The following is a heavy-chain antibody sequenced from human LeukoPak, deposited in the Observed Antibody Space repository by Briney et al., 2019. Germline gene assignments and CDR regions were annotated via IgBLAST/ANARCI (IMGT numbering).Heavy chain of an antibody. CDR1: GFTFSSYG. J-gene: IGHJ4*02. Sequence: AGGSLRLSCAASGFTFSSYGMSWVRQAPGKGLEWVSAISATGGTTYYADSVKGRFTISRDNAKNSLYLQMNSLRAEDTAVYYCARDRAAVAGTFDYWGQGTLVTVSS. CDR2: ISATGGTT. V-gene: IGHV3-23*01. CDR3: ARDRAAVAGTFDY. D-gene: IGHD6-19*01.